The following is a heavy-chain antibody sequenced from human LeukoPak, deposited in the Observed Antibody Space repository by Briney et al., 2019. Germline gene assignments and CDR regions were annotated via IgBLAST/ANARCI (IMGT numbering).Heavy chain of an antibody. CDR1: GFTVSSNY. CDR2: ISSSSSYI. J-gene: IGHJ3*02. Sequence: PGGSLRLSCAASGFTVSSNYMSWVRQAPGKGLEWVFSISSSSSYIYYADSVKGRFTISRDNAKNSLYLQMNSLRAEDTAVYYCARVNYAYWSGRRGGAFGIWGQGTKVTVSS. CDR3: ARVNYAYWSGRRGGAFGI. V-gene: IGHV3-21*01. D-gene: IGHD3-3*01.